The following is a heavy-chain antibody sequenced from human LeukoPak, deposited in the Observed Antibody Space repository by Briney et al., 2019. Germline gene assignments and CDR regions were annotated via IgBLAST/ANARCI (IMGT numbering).Heavy chain of an antibody. V-gene: IGHV4-59*01. D-gene: IGHD6-19*01. Sequence: SETLSLTCTVSGGSISSYYWSWIRQPPGKGLEWIGYIYYSGSTNYNPSLKSRVTISVDTSKNQFSLKLSSVTAADAAVYYCASSGIAVAGLLYYYMEVWGKGTTVTVSS. CDR2: IYYSGST. CDR1: GGSISSYY. J-gene: IGHJ6*03. CDR3: ASSGIAVAGLLYYYMEV.